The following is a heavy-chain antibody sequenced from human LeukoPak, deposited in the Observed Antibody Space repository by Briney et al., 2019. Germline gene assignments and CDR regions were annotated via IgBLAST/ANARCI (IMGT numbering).Heavy chain of an antibody. CDR2: ISSSSSTI. CDR1: GFTFSDYY. Sequence: GGSLRLSCAASGFTFSDYYMSWIRQAPGKGLEWVSYISSSSSTIYYADSVKGRFTISRDNAKNSLYLQMNSLRAEDTAVYYCARDPPGSVVTLDAFDIWGQGTVVTVSS. V-gene: IGHV3-11*04. J-gene: IGHJ3*02. D-gene: IGHD4-23*01. CDR3: ARDPPGSVVTLDAFDI.